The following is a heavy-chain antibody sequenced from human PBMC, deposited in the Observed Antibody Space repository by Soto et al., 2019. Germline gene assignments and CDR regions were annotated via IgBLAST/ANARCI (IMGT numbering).Heavy chain of an antibody. CDR1: GGSFGGYY. D-gene: IGHD3-10*01. J-gene: IGHJ5*02. CDR2: IYYSGST. CDR3: ALWFGVADNWFDP. V-gene: IGHV4-34*01. Sequence: KPSETLSLTCAVNGGSFGGYYWSWIRQPPGKGLEWIGSIYYSGSTYYNPSLKSRVTISVDTSKNQFSLKLSSVTAADTAVYYCALWFGVADNWFDPWGQGTLVTVSS.